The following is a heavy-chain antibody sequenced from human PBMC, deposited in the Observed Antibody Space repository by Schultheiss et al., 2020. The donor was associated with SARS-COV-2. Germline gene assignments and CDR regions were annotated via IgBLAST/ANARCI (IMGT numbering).Heavy chain of an antibody. D-gene: IGHD1-26*01. CDR2: ISGSGGST. V-gene: IGHV3-23*01. CDR1: GFTFISYS. Sequence: GGSLRLSCAASGFTFISYSINWVRQAPGKGLEWVSAISGSGGSTYYADSVKGRFTISRENAKNSLYLQMNSLRAGDTAVYYCARAGGSYYYYYYGMDVWGQGTTVTVSS. CDR3: ARAGGSYYYYYYGMDV. J-gene: IGHJ6*02.